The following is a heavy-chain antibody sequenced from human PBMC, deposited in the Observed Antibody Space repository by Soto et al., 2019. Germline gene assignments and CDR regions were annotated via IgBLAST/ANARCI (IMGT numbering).Heavy chain of an antibody. J-gene: IGHJ4*02. CDR3: ARIGVEMDSVEMEDFDF. CDR1: GGTFSSYT. CDR2: IIPSLGMA. D-gene: IGHD3-10*01. Sequence: QFQLVQSGSKLKKPGSSVNISCKPSGGTFSSYTISWVRQAPGQGLEWMGRIIPSLGMADYAQKFQGRVTITADKSTSTVYMDLTGLTFDDTAVYYCARIGVEMDSVEMEDFDFWGQGTLVTVSS. V-gene: IGHV1-69*02.